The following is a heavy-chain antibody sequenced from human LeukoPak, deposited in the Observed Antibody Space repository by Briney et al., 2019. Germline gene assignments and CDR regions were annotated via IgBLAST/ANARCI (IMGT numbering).Heavy chain of an antibody. J-gene: IGHJ4*02. Sequence: GRSPRLSCAASGFTFSSYGMHWVRQAPGKGLEWVAVIWYDGSNKYYADSVKGRFPISRDNSKNTLYLQMNSLRAEDTAVYYCARDRVYCSGGSCAPYFDYWGQGTLVTVSS. CDR1: GFTFSSYG. CDR2: IWYDGSNK. D-gene: IGHD2-15*01. CDR3: ARDRVYCSGGSCAPYFDY. V-gene: IGHV3-33*01.